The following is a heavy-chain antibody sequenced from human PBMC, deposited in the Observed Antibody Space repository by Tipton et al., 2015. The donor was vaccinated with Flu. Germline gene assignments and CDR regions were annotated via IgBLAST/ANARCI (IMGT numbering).Heavy chain of an antibody. D-gene: IGHD3-10*01. CDR2: IFSSGNT. V-gene: IGHV4-31*03. J-gene: IGHJ4*02. CDR1: GGSVSSDVYS. CDR3: ARLTYYYGSGTSDC. Sequence: TLSLTCTVSGGSVSSDVYSWNWIRHLPGKGLEWIGYIFSSGNTYYNPSLRSRVIISLYTSQNLFSLSLSSVTAADTAVYYCARLTYYYGSGTSDCWGQGTLLTVSS.